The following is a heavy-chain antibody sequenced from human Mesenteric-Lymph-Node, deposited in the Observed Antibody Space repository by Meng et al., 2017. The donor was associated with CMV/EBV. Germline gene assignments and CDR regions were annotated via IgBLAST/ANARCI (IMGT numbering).Heavy chain of an antibody. V-gene: IGHV4-59*01. CDR3: ARGRVEYYGSGSYFGDNWFDP. D-gene: IGHD3-10*01. J-gene: IGHJ5*02. CDR2: IYYTGST. CDR1: SRYY. Sequence: SRYYWSGIRQPPGKGLEWIGFIYYTGSTNYNPSLRSRVTISLDTSKKQFSLKLNSVTAADTAVYYCARGRVEYYGSGSYFGDNWFDPWGQGTLVTVSS.